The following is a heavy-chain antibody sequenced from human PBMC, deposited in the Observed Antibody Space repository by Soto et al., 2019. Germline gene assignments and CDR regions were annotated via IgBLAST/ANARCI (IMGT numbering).Heavy chain of an antibody. CDR3: WRSVFP. CDR1: GGSISSGGYY. J-gene: IGHJ5*02. V-gene: IGHV4-31*03. CDR2: LYYSGST. Sequence: QVQLQESGPGLVKPSQTLSLTCTVSGGSISSGGYYWTWIRQHPGKGLEWIGHLYYSGSTHYNPSLESRDKMSVDPSKNAFSLNLHSVTDADTAVYFCWRSVFPRGQGTLVTVS.